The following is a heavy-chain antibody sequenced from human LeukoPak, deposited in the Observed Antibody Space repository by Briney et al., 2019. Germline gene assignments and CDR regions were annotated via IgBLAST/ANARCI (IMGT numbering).Heavy chain of an antibody. V-gene: IGHV1-18*01. J-gene: IGHJ3*02. Sequence: ASVKVSCKASGYTFTSYGISWVRQAPGQGLEWMGWISAYNGNTNYAQKLQGRVTMTTDTSTSTAYMELRSLRSDDTAVYYCARSYRQWLAGGDAFDIWGQGTMVTVSS. CDR3: ARSYRQWLAGGDAFDI. D-gene: IGHD6-19*01. CDR2: ISAYNGNT. CDR1: GYTFTSYG.